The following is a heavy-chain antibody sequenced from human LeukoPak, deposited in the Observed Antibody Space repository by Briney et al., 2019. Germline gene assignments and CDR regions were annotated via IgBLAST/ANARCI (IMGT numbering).Heavy chain of an antibody. V-gene: IGHV1-46*01. D-gene: IGHD2-21*02. J-gene: IGHJ4*02. CDR2: INPSGGSS. CDR1: GYTFTNYY. CDR3: ARDARPSPTTLVVVTPRNPFDY. Sequence: ASVKVSCKASGYTFTNYYIHWVRQAPVQGHEWMGIINPSGGSSDYSKKFQGRVTMSRDTSTSTVYMELNSLTSEDTAVYYCARDARPSPTTLVVVTPRNPFDYWGQGTLVTVSS.